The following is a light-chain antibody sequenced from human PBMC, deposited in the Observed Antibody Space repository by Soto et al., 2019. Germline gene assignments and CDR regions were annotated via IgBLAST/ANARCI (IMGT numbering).Light chain of an antibody. Sequence: DIQMTQSPSTLSASVGDRVTITCRASQSISSWLAWYQQKPVKAPKLLTYDASSLESGVPSRFSGSGSGTEFTLTISSLQPDDFATYYCQQDNSYSPTFGRGTKVEIK. CDR2: DAS. V-gene: IGKV1-5*01. CDR1: QSISSW. CDR3: QQDNSYSPT. J-gene: IGKJ1*01.